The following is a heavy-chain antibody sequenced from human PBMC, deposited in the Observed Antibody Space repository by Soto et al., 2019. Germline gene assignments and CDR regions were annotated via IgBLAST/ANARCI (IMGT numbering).Heavy chain of an antibody. D-gene: IGHD6-6*01. V-gene: IGHV3-23*01. CDR1: GFTFSSYA. CDR3: AKDLIAARPNDAFDI. J-gene: IGHJ3*02. CDR2: ISGSGGST. Sequence: GGSLRLSCAASGFTFSSYAMSWVRQAPGKGLEWVSAISGSGGSTYCADSVKGRITISRDNSKNTLYLQMNSLRAEDTAVYYCAKDLIAARPNDAFDIWGQGTMVTVSS.